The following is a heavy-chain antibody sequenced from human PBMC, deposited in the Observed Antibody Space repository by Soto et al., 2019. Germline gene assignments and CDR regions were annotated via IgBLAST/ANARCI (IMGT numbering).Heavy chain of an antibody. J-gene: IGHJ3*02. D-gene: IGHD4-17*01. CDR1: GGSVTSRGYY. CDR2: IDYSGRA. Sequence: QVQLQESGPGLVKPSQTLSLTCAVSGGSVTSRGYYWSWLRQYPGKGLEWIGHIDYSGRASYNPSLRSRVNISLDTSKNHVSLKVRSVTAADTAVFYCARGYDSGDPRNAFHIWCQGTLVTVSS. V-gene: IGHV4-31*11. CDR3: ARGYDSGDPRNAFHI.